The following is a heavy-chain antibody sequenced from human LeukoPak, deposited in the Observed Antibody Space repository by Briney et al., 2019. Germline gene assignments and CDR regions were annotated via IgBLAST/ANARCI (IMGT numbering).Heavy chain of an antibody. D-gene: IGHD3-3*01. J-gene: IGHJ4*02. V-gene: IGHV4-31*03. CDR2: IYYSGST. CDR3: ARAARYYDFWSGYYTDRYYFDY. CDR1: GGSISSGGSY. Sequence: SETLSLTCTVSGGSISSGGSYWSWIRQHPGKGLEWIGYIYYSGSTYYNPSLKSRVTISVDTSKNQFSLKLSSVTAADTAVYYCARAARYYDFWSGYYTDRYYFDYWGQGTLVTVSS.